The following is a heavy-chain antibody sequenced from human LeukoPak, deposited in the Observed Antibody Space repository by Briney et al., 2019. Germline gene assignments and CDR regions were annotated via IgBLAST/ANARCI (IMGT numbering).Heavy chain of an antibody. Sequence: ASVRVSCKASGYTFSDYYMHWGRQAPGQGVGWMGWIKLNIAGTIFAQTFPPRVPLTTDTSIHTAYLELRSLRSDDTAVYYCARGSAMVTTYRGGNWFDPWGQGTLVTVSS. J-gene: IGHJ5*02. CDR2: IKLNIAGT. CDR1: GYTFSDYY. D-gene: IGHD5-18*01. V-gene: IGHV1-2*02. CDR3: ARGSAMVTTYRGGNWFDP.